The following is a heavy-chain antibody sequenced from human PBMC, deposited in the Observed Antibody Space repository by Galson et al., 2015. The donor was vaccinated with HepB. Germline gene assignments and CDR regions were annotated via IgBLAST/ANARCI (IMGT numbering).Heavy chain of an antibody. CDR2: ISYDGSNK. Sequence: SLRLSCAASGFTFSSYGMHWVRQAPGKGLEWVAVISYDGSNKYYADSVKGRFTISRDNSKNTLYLQMNSLRAEDTAVYYCAKPTADHYYDSSGYSTWGQGTLVTVSS. D-gene: IGHD3-22*01. V-gene: IGHV3-30*18. CDR1: GFTFSSYG. CDR3: AKPTADHYYDSSGYST. J-gene: IGHJ4*02.